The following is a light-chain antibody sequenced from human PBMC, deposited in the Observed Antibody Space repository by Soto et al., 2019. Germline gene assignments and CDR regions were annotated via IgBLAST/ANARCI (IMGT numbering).Light chain of an antibody. V-gene: IGLV1-51*01. J-gene: IGLJ1*01. Sequence: QSVLTQPPSVSAAPGQKVTISCSGTTSNVANNFVSWYQQFPGKAPKLLIYDDIRRPSGIPDRFSASKSGTSATLGITGLQTGDEADYSCGSWDSSLTANVFGSGTKVPVL. CDR3: GSWDSSLTANV. CDR2: DDI. CDR1: TSNVANNF.